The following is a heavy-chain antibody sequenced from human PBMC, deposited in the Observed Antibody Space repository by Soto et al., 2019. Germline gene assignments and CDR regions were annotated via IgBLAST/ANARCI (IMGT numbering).Heavy chain of an antibody. Sequence: QVHLVQSGAEVKKPGASVNVSCKGSGYAFTTYGSTWVRQAPGQGLEWMGWISAHNGNTNYAQKLQGRVTVTRDTSASTAYIELRSLRSDDAAVYYCARGRYGDYWGQGALVTVSS. D-gene: IGHD1-1*01. J-gene: IGHJ4*02. CDR1: GYAFTTYG. V-gene: IGHV1-18*01. CDR3: ARGRYGDY. CDR2: ISAHNGNT.